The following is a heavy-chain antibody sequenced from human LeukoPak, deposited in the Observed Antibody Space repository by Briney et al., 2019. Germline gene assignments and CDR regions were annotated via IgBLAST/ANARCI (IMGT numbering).Heavy chain of an antibody. CDR1: GGTFSSYA. D-gene: IGHD6-19*01. J-gene: IGHJ5*02. Sequence: GSSVKVSCKASGGTFSSYAISWVRQAPGQGLEWMGGIIPIFGTANYAQKFQGRVTITADESTSTAYMELSSLRSEDTAVYYCARPPGIAVAGNWFDPWGQGTLVTASS. V-gene: IGHV1-69*01. CDR3: ARPPGIAVAGNWFDP. CDR2: IIPIFGTA.